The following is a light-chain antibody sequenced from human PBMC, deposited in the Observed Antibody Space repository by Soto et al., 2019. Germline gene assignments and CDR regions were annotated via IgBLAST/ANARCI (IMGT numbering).Light chain of an antibody. J-gene: IGLJ3*02. Sequence: QSVLTQPASVSGSPGQSITISCAGTSSDVGGYNYVSWYQQHPGNGPKLMIFEVYNRPSGVSTRFSGSKSGNTAFLTISGLRAEDEADYYCSSYTSRSTVVFGGGTKVTVL. CDR1: SSDVGGYNY. V-gene: IGLV2-14*01. CDR2: EVY. CDR3: SSYTSRSTVV.